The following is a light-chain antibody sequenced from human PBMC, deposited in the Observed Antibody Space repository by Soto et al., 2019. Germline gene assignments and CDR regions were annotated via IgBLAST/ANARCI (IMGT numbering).Light chain of an antibody. Sequence: QSVLTQPPSASWTPGQRVTISCSGGISNIGSNTLNWYQQLPGTAPKLLIYSHNQRPSGVPARFSGSKSGTSASLAISGLQSEDEADYYCAAWDDSLNGVVFGGGTKLTVL. J-gene: IGLJ2*01. CDR2: SHN. V-gene: IGLV1-44*01. CDR1: ISNIGSNT. CDR3: AAWDDSLNGVV.